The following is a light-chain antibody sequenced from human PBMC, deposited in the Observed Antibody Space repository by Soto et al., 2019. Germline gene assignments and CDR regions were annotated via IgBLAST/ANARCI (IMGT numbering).Light chain of an antibody. CDR3: QQFNNWPPWT. CDR1: QSVSSY. V-gene: IGKV3-11*01. CDR2: DAS. J-gene: IGKJ1*01. Sequence: TVLKPSPATLSLSPGERDTLSCSASQSVSSYLAWYQQKPGQAPRLLIYDASNRATGIPARFSGSGSGTDFTLTISSLEPEDFAVYYCQQFNNWPPWTFGQGTKVDIK.